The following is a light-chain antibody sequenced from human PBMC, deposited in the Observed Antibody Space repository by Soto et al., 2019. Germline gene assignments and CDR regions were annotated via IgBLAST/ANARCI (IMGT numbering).Light chain of an antibody. J-gene: IGKJ1*01. CDR1: QSISTW. CDR2: KAS. Sequence: DIQMTQSPSTLSASVGDRVTITCRASQSISTWLAWYQQKPGQAPKLLIYKASSLESGVPSRFSGSGSATEFTLTISSLQPDDFATYYCQQYNSYSWTFGQGTKVEIK. V-gene: IGKV1-5*03. CDR3: QQYNSYSWT.